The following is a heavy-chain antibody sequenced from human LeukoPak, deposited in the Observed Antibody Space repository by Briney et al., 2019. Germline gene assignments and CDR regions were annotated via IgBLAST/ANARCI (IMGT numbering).Heavy chain of an antibody. V-gene: IGHV5-51*01. J-gene: IGHJ4*02. CDR1: GYSFATYL. CDR3: ARGPDVAVAGASDY. CDR2: IYPGDSNT. D-gene: IGHD6-19*01. Sequence: GESLRTSGKGSGYSFATYLIGWVRKMSGKGLEWMGIIYPGDSNTRYSPSFQGQVTISADKSISTAYLQWSSLKASDTAMYYCARGPDVAVAGASDYWGQGTLVTVSS.